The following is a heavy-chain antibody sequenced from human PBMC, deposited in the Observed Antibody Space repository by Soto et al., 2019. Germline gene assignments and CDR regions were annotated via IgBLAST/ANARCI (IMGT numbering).Heavy chain of an antibody. J-gene: IGHJ6*02. CDR1: GYIFTNYA. Sequence: GASVKVSCKASGYIFTNYAIHWVRQAPGQSFEWMGWINGVNGNTEYSQKFQGRLTLTRDTSATTAFMEVSSLKSEDTAVYYCGREGFDGMDVWGQGTTVTVSS. V-gene: IGHV1-3*01. CDR3: GREGFDGMDV. CDR2: INGVNGNT.